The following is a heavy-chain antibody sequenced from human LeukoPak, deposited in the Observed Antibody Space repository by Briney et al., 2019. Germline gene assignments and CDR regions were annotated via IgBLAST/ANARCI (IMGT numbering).Heavy chain of an antibody. Sequence: SVKLSCKASGGTFSSYAISWVRQAPGQGLEWMGGIIPIFGTANYAQKFQARVTITADESTSTAYMELSSLRSEDTAVYYCARGGAARTFDYWGQGTLVTVSS. D-gene: IGHD6-6*01. CDR2: IIPIFGTA. CDR1: GGTFSSYA. V-gene: IGHV1-69*13. CDR3: ARGGAARTFDY. J-gene: IGHJ4*02.